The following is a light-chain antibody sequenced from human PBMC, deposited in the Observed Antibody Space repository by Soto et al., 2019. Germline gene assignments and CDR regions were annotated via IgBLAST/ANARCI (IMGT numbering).Light chain of an antibody. CDR1: QSIATD. J-gene: IGKJ1*01. Sequence: DSQMNQSPSSLSASVGDRVTITCRASQSIATDLNWYQHKPGIPPKVLIYAASTLRRGVPSRFTGSGSGTDFTLTISSLPPEDFATYHCQQTYSAPWTFGQGTKVEIK. CDR2: AAS. CDR3: QQTYSAPWT. V-gene: IGKV1-39*01.